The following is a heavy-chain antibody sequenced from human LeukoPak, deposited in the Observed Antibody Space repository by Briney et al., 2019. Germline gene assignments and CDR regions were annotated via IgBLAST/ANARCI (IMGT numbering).Heavy chain of an antibody. V-gene: IGHV3-11*01. CDR1: GFTFSDYY. Sequence: PGGSLRLSCAASGFTFSDYYMSWIRQAPGKGLEWVSYISSSGSTIYYADSVKGRFTISRDNAENSLYLQMNSLRAEDTAVYYCARDCSSTSCSDYWGQGTLVTVSS. CDR3: ARDCSSTSCSDY. D-gene: IGHD2-2*01. J-gene: IGHJ4*02. CDR2: ISSSGSTI.